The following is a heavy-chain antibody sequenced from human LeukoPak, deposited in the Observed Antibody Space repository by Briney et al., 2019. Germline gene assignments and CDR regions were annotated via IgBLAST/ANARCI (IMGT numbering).Heavy chain of an antibody. CDR2: IYYSGSN. J-gene: IGHJ4*02. V-gene: IGHV4-59*01. CDR1: GGSISSYY. Sequence: SETLSLTCTVSGGSISSYYWTWIRQPPGKGLEWIGHIYYSGSNNYNPSLKSRVTISVDTSKNQFSLKLSSVTAADTAVYYCARGGNYYPLDYWGQGTLVTVSS. D-gene: IGHD3-22*01. CDR3: ARGGNYYPLDY.